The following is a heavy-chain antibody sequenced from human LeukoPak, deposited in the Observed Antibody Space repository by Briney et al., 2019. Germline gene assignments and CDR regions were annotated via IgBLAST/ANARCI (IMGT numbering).Heavy chain of an antibody. CDR3: AGQDNGSGLDY. CDR2: IYSSGST. V-gene: IGHV4-4*07. Sequence: SETLSLTCTVSGESINSFYWSWIRQPAGKGLEWIGRIYSSGSTNYSPSLKSRVTISVDTSKNQFSLKLSSVTAADTAVYYCAGQDNGSGLDYWGQGTLVTVSS. D-gene: IGHD3-10*01. J-gene: IGHJ4*02. CDR1: GESINSFY.